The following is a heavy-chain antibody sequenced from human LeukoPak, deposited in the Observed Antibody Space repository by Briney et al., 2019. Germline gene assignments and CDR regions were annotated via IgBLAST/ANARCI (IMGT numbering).Heavy chain of an antibody. CDR1: GYTFHTYD. V-gene: IGHV1-18*01. D-gene: IGHD1-26*01. Sequence: GASVRVSCRASGYTFHTYDITWVRPAPGQGLEWMGWIRYQNGATNYAQKLQSRVTMTTDASTSTVYMELRSLRSDDKAVYYCARVGRSGSPGAFDIWGQGTMVIVSA. CDR2: IRYQNGAT. J-gene: IGHJ3*02. CDR3: ARVGRSGSPGAFDI.